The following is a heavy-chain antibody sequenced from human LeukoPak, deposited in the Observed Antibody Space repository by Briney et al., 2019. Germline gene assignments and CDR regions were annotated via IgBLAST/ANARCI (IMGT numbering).Heavy chain of an antibody. CDR3: ARLDYSNYVGY. D-gene: IGHD4-11*01. V-gene: IGHV5-51*01. J-gene: IGHJ4*02. CDR1: GSSFTSYW. Sequence: GESLKISCQGSGSSFTSYWIGWVRQLPGKGLEWMGIIYPGDSDTRYSPSFQGQVTISADKSISTAYLQWSSLKASDAAMYYCARLDYSNYVGYWGQGTLVTVSS. CDR2: IYPGDSDT.